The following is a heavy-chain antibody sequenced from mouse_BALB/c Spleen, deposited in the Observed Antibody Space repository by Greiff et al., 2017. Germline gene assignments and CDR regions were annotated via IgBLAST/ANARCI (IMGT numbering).Heavy chain of an antibody. CDR2: IYWDDDK. J-gene: IGHJ3*01. V-gene: IGHV8-12*01. Sequence: QVTLKVSGPGILQPSQTLSLTCSFSGFSLSTSGMGVSWIRQPSGKGLEWLAHIYWDDDKRYNPSLKSRLTISKDTSRNQVFLKITSVDTADTATYYCARREGFGFAYWGQGTLVTVSA. CDR3: ARREGFGFAY. CDR1: GFSLSTSGMG.